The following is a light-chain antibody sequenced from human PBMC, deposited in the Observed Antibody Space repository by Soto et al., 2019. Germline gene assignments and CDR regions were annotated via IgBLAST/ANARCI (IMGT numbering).Light chain of an antibody. Sequence: EIVLTQSPGTLSLSPGERATLSCRASQSVSSSYLAWYQQKPGQAPRRLIYGASSRATGIPDRFSGSGSGTDFTLTIGRLAPEDFAVYYWQQYGSPPRGTFGQGTKVDIK. CDR2: GAS. J-gene: IGKJ1*01. CDR1: QSVSSSY. CDR3: QQYGSPPRGT. V-gene: IGKV3-20*01.